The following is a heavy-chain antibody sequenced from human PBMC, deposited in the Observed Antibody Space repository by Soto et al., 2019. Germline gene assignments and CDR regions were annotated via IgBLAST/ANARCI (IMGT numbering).Heavy chain of an antibody. CDR2: ISAYNGNT. CDR1: GYTFTSYG. Sequence: ASVKVSCKASGYTFTSYGISWVRQAPGQGLEWMGWISAYNGNTNYAQKLQGRVTMTTDTSTSTAYMELRSLRSDDTAVYYCARVREYRHGYPREWLDPCGQGPLVTVSS. V-gene: IGHV1-18*04. CDR3: ARVREYRHGYPREWLDP. D-gene: IGHD5-18*01. J-gene: IGHJ5*02.